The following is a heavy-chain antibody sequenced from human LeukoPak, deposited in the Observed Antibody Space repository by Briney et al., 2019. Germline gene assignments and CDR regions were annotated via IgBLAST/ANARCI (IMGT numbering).Heavy chain of an antibody. D-gene: IGHD3-3*01. V-gene: IGHV4-34*01. J-gene: IGHJ5*02. CDR2: GSDIGGT. CDR1: GGSLNGHY. Sequence: SETLSLTCAVYGGSLNGHYWSWIRQSPGKGLEWIGEGSDIGGTKFNPSLKSRVSISADTSKNQFSLKLTSMTAADTAVYYCAKNGQSGFSFDPWGQGTLVTVSS. CDR3: AKNGQSGFSFDP.